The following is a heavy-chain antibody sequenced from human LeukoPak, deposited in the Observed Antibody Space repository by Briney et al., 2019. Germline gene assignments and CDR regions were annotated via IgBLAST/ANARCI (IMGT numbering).Heavy chain of an antibody. V-gene: IGHV3-23*01. J-gene: IGHJ4*02. CDR1: GFTFSSYA. CDR2: ISGSGGST. D-gene: IGHD2-2*01. CDR3: AKDHCTSTSCFAGFDS. Sequence: PGGSLRLSCAASGFTFSSYAMSWVRQAPGKGLEWVSAISGSGGSTYYADSVKGRFTISRDNSKNTLYLQMNSLRAEDTAIYYCAKDHCTSTSCFAGFDSWGQGTLVTVSS.